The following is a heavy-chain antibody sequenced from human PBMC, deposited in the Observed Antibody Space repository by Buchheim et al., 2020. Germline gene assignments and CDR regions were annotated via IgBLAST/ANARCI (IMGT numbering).Heavy chain of an antibody. V-gene: IGHV4-31*03. J-gene: IGHJ5*02. Sequence: QVQLQESGPGLVKPSQTLSLTCTVSGGSISSGGYYWSWIRQHPGKGLEWIGYIYYSGSTYYNPSLKSRVTISVDTSKNQFSLRLSSVTAADTAVYYCARLAVDVRSTAMVTFWWFDPWGQGTL. D-gene: IGHD5-18*01. CDR1: GGSISSGGYY. CDR3: ARLAVDVRSTAMVTFWWFDP. CDR2: IYYSGST.